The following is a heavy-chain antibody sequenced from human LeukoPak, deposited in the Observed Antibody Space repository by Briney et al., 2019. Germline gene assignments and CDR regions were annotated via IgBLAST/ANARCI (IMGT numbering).Heavy chain of an antibody. CDR2: IYYSGST. D-gene: IGHD2-15*01. V-gene: IGHV4-59*08. CDR1: GGSISSYY. CDR3: ARRGYCSGGTCYCFDY. J-gene: IGHJ4*02. Sequence: PSETLSLTCTVSGGSISSYYWSWIRQPPGKGLEWIGHIYYSGSTNYNPSLKSRVTISVDTSKNQFSLKLSSVTAADTAVYYCARRGYCSGGTCYCFDYWGQGTVVTVSS.